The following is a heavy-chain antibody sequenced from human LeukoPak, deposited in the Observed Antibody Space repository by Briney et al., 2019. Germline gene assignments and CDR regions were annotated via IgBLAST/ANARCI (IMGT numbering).Heavy chain of an antibody. J-gene: IGHJ4*02. Sequence: GGSLRLSCAASGFTFSGSAMHWVRQASGKGLEWVGRIRSKANSYATAYAASVKGRFIISRDDSKNTAYLQMNSLKTEDTAVYYCTRPLWGYSGYDSTRQDYWGQGTLVTVSS. V-gene: IGHV3-73*01. CDR3: TRPLWGYSGYDSTRQDY. CDR2: IRSKANSYAT. CDR1: GFTFSGSA. D-gene: IGHD5-12*01.